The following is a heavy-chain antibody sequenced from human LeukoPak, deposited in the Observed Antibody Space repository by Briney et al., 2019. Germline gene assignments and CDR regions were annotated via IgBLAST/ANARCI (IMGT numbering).Heavy chain of an antibody. V-gene: IGHV4-4*07. CDR3: ARQNSDDYGDYWWFDP. CDR2: IYTSGST. CDR1: GGSISSYY. Sequence: SETLSLTCTVSGGSISSYYWSWIRQPAGKGLEWIGRIYTSGSTNYNPSLKSRVTMSVDTSKNQFSLKLSSVTAADTAVYYCARQNSDDYGDYWWFDPWGQGTLVTVSS. D-gene: IGHD4-17*01. J-gene: IGHJ5*02.